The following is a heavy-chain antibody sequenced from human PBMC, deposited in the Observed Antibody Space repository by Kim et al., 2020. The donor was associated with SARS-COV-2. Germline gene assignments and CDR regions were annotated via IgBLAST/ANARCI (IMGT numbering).Heavy chain of an antibody. Sequence: STHSTPSLKSGVTIAVDTSKNQFSLKLSSVTAADTAVYYCASTRRGVFDYWGQGTLVTVSS. D-gene: IGHD3-10*01. J-gene: IGHJ4*02. CDR2: ST. V-gene: IGHV4-34*01. CDR3: ASTRRGVFDY.